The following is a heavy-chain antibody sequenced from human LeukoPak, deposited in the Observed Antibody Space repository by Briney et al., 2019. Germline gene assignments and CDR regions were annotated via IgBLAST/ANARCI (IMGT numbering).Heavy chain of an antibody. V-gene: IGHV1-69*13. Sequence: SVKVSCKASGGTFSSYAISWVRRAPGQGLEWMGGIIPIFGTANYAQKFQGRVTITADESTSTAYMEPSSLRSEDTAVYYCARSYDGSWLRYYYGMDVWGQGTAVTVSS. J-gene: IGHJ6*02. CDR3: ARSYDGSWLRYYYGMDV. CDR2: IIPIFGTA. CDR1: GGTFSSYA. D-gene: IGHD2-15*01.